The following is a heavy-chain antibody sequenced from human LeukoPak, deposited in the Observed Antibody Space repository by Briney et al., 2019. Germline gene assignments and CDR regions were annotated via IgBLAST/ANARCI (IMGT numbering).Heavy chain of an antibody. CDR3: AEIPRD. Sequence: SETLSLTCSVSGGSMNHHYWSWVRQPPGKEPEWIAYIYDSGSSVTTDYNASLKSRVTISLDTSKRQFSLRLHSVTAADTAVYYCAEIPRDWGQGTLVTVSS. J-gene: IGHJ4*02. CDR1: GGSMNHHY. CDR2: IYDSGSSVTT. V-gene: IGHV4-59*11.